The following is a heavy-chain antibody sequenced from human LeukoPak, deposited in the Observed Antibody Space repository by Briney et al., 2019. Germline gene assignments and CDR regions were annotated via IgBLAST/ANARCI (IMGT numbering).Heavy chain of an antibody. D-gene: IGHD3-10*01. J-gene: IGHJ4*02. CDR1: GGSFSGYY. Sequence: SETLSLTCAVYGGSFSGYYWSWIRQPPGKGLDLIGEINHSGSTNYNPSLKSRVTISVDTSKNQFSLKLSSVTAADTAVDYCAREDSYYYGSGSYSILDYWGQGTLVTVSS. V-gene: IGHV4-34*01. CDR3: AREDSYYYGSGSYSILDY. CDR2: INHSGST.